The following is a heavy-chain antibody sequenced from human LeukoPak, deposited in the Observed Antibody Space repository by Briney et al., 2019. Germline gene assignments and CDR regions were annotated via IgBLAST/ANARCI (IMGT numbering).Heavy chain of an antibody. V-gene: IGHV4-39*01. J-gene: IGHJ4*02. CDR3: ARHAWDNLLTGGGYYFDY. CDR1: GGSISSNNYY. Sequence: SETLTLTCTDSGGSISSNNYYWGWIRQPPVKGLEWIGSIYYSGNTYNNASLKSRVTMSVDTSKNQFSLKLNSVTAADTAVYYCARHAWDNLLTGGGYYFDYWGQGTLVTVSS. D-gene: IGHD3-9*01. CDR2: IYYSGNT.